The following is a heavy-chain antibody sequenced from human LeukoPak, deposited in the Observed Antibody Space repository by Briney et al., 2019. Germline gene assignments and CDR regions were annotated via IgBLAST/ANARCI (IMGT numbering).Heavy chain of an antibody. CDR3: AREVPWEQRAFDY. CDR1: GGSISSGGYY. D-gene: IGHD1-26*01. Sequence: SQTLSLTCTVSGGSISSGGYYWSWIRQHPGKGLEWIGYIYYSGSTYYNPSPKSRVTISVDTSKNQFSLKLSSVTAADTAVYYCAREVPWEQRAFDYWGQGTLVTVSS. V-gene: IGHV4-30-4*08. J-gene: IGHJ4*02. CDR2: IYYSGST.